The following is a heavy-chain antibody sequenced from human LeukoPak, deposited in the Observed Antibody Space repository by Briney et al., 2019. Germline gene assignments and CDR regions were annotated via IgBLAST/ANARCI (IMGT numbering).Heavy chain of an antibody. CDR2: INQDGGET. J-gene: IGHJ4*02. Sequence: WGSLTLSCAASGFTFSSYWMSWVRQAPGKGLEWVANINQDGGETYYVASVKGRFTISRDNAKNSLYLQMNSLRAEDTAVYYCARAGSRDYFDYWGQGTLVTVSS. CDR3: ARAGSRDYFDY. CDR1: GFTFSSYW. V-gene: IGHV3-7*01. D-gene: IGHD3-10*01.